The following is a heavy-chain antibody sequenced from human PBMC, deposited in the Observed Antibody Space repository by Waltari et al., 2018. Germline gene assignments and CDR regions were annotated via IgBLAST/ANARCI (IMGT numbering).Heavy chain of an antibody. CDR1: GFTFSSYW. V-gene: IGHV3-74*01. CDR2: INSDGIST. CDR3: ARDPGVTAIHFDY. D-gene: IGHD2-21*02. Sequence: EVQLVESGGGLVQPGGSLRPSCAASGFTFSSYWMHWVRQAPGKGLVWVSRINSDGISTTYADSVSYADSVKGRFTISRDNAKNTLYLQMDSLRAEDTAVYFCARDPGVTAIHFDYWGQGTLVTVSS. J-gene: IGHJ4*02.